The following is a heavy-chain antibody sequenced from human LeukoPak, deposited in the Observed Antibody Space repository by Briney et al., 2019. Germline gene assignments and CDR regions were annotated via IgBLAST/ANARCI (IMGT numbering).Heavy chain of an antibody. CDR2: ISSSSTYI. CDR3: ARVECSSTGCYFDY. V-gene: IGHV3-21*01. Sequence: GGSLRLSCAASKFTFSSYSMNWVRQAPGKGLEWVSSISSSSTYIYYADSVKGRFTISRDNAKNSLYLQMNSLRAEDTAVYYCARVECSSTGCYFDYWGQGTLVTSSA. J-gene: IGHJ4*02. CDR1: KFTFSSYS. D-gene: IGHD2-2*01.